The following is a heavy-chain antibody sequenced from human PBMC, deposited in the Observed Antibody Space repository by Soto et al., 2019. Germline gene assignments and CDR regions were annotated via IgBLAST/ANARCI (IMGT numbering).Heavy chain of an antibody. CDR1: GYTFTSYG. V-gene: IGHV1-18*01. J-gene: IGHJ4*02. D-gene: IGHD3-3*01. CDR2: ISAYNGNT. Sequence: ASVKVSCKASGYTFTSYGISWVRQAPGQGLEWMGWISAYNGNTNYAQKLQGRVTMTTDTSTSTAYMELRSLRSDDTAVYYCARASKTYYDFWSGYYEFDYWGQGTLVTVSS. CDR3: ARASKTYYDFWSGYYEFDY.